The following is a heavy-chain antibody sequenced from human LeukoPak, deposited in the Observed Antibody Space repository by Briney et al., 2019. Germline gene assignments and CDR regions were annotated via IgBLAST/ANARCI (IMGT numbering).Heavy chain of an antibody. CDR2: ISSSSSTI. V-gene: IGHV3-48*04. Sequence: GSLRLSCAVSGLTFSTYSLNWVRQAPGKGLEWISYISSSSSTIYYADSVKGRFTISRDNAKNSLYLQMNGLRAEDTAVYYCTSGSHQFFDYWGQGTLVTVSS. CDR3: TSGSHQFFDY. J-gene: IGHJ4*02. D-gene: IGHD3-10*01. CDR1: GLTFSTYS.